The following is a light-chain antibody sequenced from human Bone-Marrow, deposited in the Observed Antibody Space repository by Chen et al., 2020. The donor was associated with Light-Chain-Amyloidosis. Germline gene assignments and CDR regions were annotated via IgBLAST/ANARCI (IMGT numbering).Light chain of an antibody. V-gene: IGLV2-14*01. CDR2: EVT. Sequence: QSALTQPASVSGSPGQSLTISCPGTSSDVGGDNHVSWYQQHPDKAPKLMIYEVTNRPSWVPDRFSGSKSDNTASLTISGLQTEDEADYFCSSYTITNTLVFGSGTRVTV. J-gene: IGLJ1*01. CDR1: SSDVGGDNH. CDR3: SSYTITNTLV.